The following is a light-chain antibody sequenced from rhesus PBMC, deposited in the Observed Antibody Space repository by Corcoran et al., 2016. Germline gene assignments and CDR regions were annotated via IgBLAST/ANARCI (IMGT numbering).Light chain of an antibody. CDR1: QGVSNA. CDR3: KHRDTYPNN. CDR2: AAS. J-gene: IGKJ2*01. Sequence: DIQMTQSPSSLSASVGDNVTITCRASQGVSNALAWYQQKPGKAPRLLIYAASTLQGGVPSRLSGSGSRTEFTLSISSLQPEDFAVYYCKHRDTYPNNFGQGTKVEI. V-gene: IGKV1-33*01.